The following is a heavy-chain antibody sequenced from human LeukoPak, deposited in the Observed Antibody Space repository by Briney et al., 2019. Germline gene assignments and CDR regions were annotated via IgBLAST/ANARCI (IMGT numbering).Heavy chain of an antibody. CDR1: GGSFSGYY. CDR2: INHSGST. CDR3: AKWSSTLKAFDF. V-gene: IGHV4-34*01. Sequence: SETLSLTCAVYGGSFSGYYWSWIRQPPGKGLEWIGEINHSGSTNYNPSLKSRVTISVDTSKSQFSLKLSSVTAADTAVYYCAKWSSTLKAFDFWGQGILVIVSS. D-gene: IGHD2-8*01. J-gene: IGHJ4*02.